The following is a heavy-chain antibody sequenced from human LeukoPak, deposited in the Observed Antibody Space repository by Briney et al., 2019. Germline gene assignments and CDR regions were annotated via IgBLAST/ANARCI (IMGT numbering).Heavy chain of an antibody. Sequence: GRSLRLSCAASGFTFDDYAMHWVRQAPGKGLEWVSGISWNSGSIGYADSVKGRFTISRDNAKNSLHLQMNSLRAEDTALYYCAKDIPYSSGWYKYYYYMDVWGKGTTVTVSS. CDR2: ISWNSGSI. J-gene: IGHJ6*03. V-gene: IGHV3-9*01. CDR3: AKDIPYSSGWYKYYYYMDV. D-gene: IGHD6-19*01. CDR1: GFTFDDYA.